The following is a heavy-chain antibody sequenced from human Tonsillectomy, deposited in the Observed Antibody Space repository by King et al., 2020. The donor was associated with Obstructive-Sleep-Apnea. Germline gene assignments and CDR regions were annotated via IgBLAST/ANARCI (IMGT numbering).Heavy chain of an antibody. D-gene: IGHD2-2*03. CDR1: GFTFSSYW. J-gene: IGHJ6*02. Sequence: VQLVESGGGLVQPGGSLRLSCAASGFTFSSYWMSWVRQAPGTGLEWVANIKQDGSEKYYVDSVKGRFTISSDNAKNSLYLQMNSLRAEDTAVYYYAGDGFTSREGMDVWGPGTTVTVSS. CDR3: AGDGFTSREGMDV. CDR2: IKQDGSEK. V-gene: IGHV3-7*03.